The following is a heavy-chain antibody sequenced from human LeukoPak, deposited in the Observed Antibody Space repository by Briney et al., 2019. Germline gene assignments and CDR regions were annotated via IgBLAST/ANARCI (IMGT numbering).Heavy chain of an antibody. CDR2: IIPIFGTA. CDR1: GGTFSSYA. Sequence: SVKVSCKASGGTFSSYAISWVRQAPGQGLEWMGGIIPIFGTANYAQKFQGRVTITADESTSTAYMELSGLRSEDTAVYYCATRGYDSSGFDYWGQGTLVTVSS. CDR3: ATRGYDSSGFDY. J-gene: IGHJ4*02. D-gene: IGHD3-22*01. V-gene: IGHV1-69*13.